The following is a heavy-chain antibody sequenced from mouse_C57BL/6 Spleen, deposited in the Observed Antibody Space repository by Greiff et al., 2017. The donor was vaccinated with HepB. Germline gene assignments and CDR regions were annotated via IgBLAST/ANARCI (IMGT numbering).Heavy chain of an antibody. Sequence: EVQLQQSGPGLVKPSQSLSLTCSVTGYSITSGYYWYWIRQFPGNQLEWMGYISYDGSNNYNPSLKNRISITRDTSKNQFFLKLNSVTTEDTATYYCARDYAYYSNYEFAYWGQGTLVTVSA. CDR3: ARDYAYYSNYEFAY. J-gene: IGHJ3*01. CDR2: ISYDGSN. CDR1: GYSITSGYY. V-gene: IGHV3-6*01. D-gene: IGHD2-5*01.